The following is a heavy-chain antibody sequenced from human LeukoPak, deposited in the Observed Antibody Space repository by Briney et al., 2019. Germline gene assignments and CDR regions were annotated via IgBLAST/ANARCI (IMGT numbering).Heavy chain of an antibody. CDR1: GGSFSGYY. D-gene: IGHD3-22*01. J-gene: IGHJ5*02. CDR2: INHSGST. CDR3: ARGTPITMIVKWLSWFDP. Sequence: PSEALSLTCAVYGGSFSGYYWSWIRQPPGKGLEWIGEINHSGSTNYNPSLKSRVTISVDTSKNQFSLKLSSVTAADTAVYYCARGTPITMIVKWLSWFDPWGQGTLVTVSS. V-gene: IGHV4-34*01.